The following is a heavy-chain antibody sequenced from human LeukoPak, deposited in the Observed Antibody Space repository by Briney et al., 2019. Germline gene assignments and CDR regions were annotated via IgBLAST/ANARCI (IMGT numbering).Heavy chain of an antibody. CDR1: GFTFSSYA. CDR2: ISSSSGYI. V-gene: IGHV3-21*01. D-gene: IGHD2-2*01. Sequence: GGSLRLSCAASGFTFSSYAMNWVRQTPGKGLEWVSSISSSSGYINYADSVKGRFTVSRDNAKNSLYLQMNSLRAEDTAVYYCARDSGYCSSTGCYVHYFDYWGQGTLVTVSS. J-gene: IGHJ4*02. CDR3: ARDSGYCSSTGCYVHYFDY.